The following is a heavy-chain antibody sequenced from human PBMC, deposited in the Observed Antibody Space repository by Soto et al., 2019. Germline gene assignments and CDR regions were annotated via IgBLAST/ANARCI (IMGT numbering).Heavy chain of an antibody. CDR3: ATRITVFGLLIRTFDP. D-gene: IGHD3-3*01. CDR1: GGSASGYY. J-gene: IGHJ5*02. V-gene: IGHV4-34*01. Sequence: SETLSLTCAVYGGSASGYYWNWIRQPPGKGLEWIGEINHTGGTHYNPSLKSRVTMSVDTSKNQFSLRLSSVTAADTAIYYCATRITVFGLLIRTFDPWGHGNQVTVSS. CDR2: INHTGGT.